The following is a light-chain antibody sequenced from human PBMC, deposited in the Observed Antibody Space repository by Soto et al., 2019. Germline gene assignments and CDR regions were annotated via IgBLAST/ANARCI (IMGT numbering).Light chain of an antibody. Sequence: EIVLTQSPGTLSLSPGERATLSCRASQSLNTNSLAWYQQKPGQTPRLLIYAASTRDTDIPDRFIGSGSGTDFALTITRLEPEDFALYYCQQYNASPPTFGPGTKVDIK. CDR3: QQYNASPPT. V-gene: IGKV3-20*01. CDR2: AAS. CDR1: QSLNTNS. J-gene: IGKJ3*01.